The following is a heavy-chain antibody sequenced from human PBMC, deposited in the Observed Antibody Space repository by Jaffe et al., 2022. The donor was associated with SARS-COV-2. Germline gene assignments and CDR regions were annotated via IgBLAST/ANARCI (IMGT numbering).Heavy chain of an antibody. D-gene: IGHD4-17*01. CDR3: ARLWGDYGYYYYYYGMDV. V-gene: IGHV4-39*01. CDR2: IYYSGST. J-gene: IGHJ6*02. Sequence: QLQLQESGPGLVKPSETLSLTCTVSGGSISSSSYYWGWIRQPPGKGLEWIGSIYYSGSTYYNPSLKSRVTISVDTSKNQFSLKLSSVTAADTAVYYCARLWGDYGYYYYYYGMDVWGQGTTVTVSS. CDR1: GGSISSSSYY.